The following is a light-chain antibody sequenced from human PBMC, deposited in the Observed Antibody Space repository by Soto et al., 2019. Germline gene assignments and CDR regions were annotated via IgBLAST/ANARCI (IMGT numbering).Light chain of an antibody. CDR3: CSYAGTDVV. J-gene: IGLJ2*01. V-gene: IGLV2-23*02. CDR1: SSDVGSYNL. CDR2: EVS. Sequence: QSALTQPASVSGSPGQSITISCTGTSSDVGSYNLVSWYQQHPGKAPKLMIYEVSKRPSGVSNRFSGSKSGNTASLTISGIPAEEDADYYCCSYAGTDVVFGGGTKLTVL.